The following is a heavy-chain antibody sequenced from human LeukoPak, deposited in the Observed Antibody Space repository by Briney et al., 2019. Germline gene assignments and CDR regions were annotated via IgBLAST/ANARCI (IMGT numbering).Heavy chain of an antibody. CDR3: ARASYYYDSSPLYYFDY. J-gene: IGHJ4*02. V-gene: IGHV4-34*01. CDR2: INHSGST. CDR1: GGSFSGYY. D-gene: IGHD3-22*01. Sequence: PSETLSLTCAVYGGSFSGYYWSWIRQPPGKGLEWIGDINHSGSTNYNPSLKSRVTISVDTSKNQFSLKLSSVTAADTAVYYCARASYYYDSSPLYYFDYWGQEALVTVSS.